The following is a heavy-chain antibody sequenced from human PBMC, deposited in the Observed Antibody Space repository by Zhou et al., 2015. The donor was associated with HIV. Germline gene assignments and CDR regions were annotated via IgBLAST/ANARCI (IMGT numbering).Heavy chain of an antibody. J-gene: IGHJ4*02. CDR1: GGTFSSYA. Sequence: QVQLVQSGAEVKKPGSSVKVSCKASGGTFSSYAISWVRQAPGQGLEWMGGIIPIFGTANYAQKFQGRVTITADESTSTAYMELSSLRSEDTAVYYCAREGTLFHSYCSGGSCYQLDYWGQGTLVTVSS. CDR2: IIPIFGTA. V-gene: IGHV1-69*01. D-gene: IGHD2-15*01. CDR3: AREGTLFHSYCSGGSCYQLDY.